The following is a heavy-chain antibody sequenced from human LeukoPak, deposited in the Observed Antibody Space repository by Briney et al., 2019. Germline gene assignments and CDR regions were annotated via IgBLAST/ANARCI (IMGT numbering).Heavy chain of an antibody. CDR1: GFTFSSYE. CDR3: ARDSEKQQLVRGDY. J-gene: IGHJ4*02. D-gene: IGHD6-13*01. Sequence: GGSLRLSCAASGFTFSSYEMNWVRQAPGKGLDWVSYISSSGSTIYYADSVKGRFTISRDNAKNSLYLQMNSLRAEDTAVYYCARDSEKQQLVRGDYWGQGTLVTVSS. V-gene: IGHV3-48*03. CDR2: ISSSGSTI.